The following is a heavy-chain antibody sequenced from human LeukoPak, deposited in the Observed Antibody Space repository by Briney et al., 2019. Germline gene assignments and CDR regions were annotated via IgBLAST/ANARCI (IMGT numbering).Heavy chain of an antibody. CDR3: AKPGRYYYDSSGYYYGAFDI. CDR2: ISGSGGST. J-gene: IGHJ3*02. CDR1: GFTFSRYA. V-gene: IGHV3-23*01. D-gene: IGHD3-22*01. Sequence: GGSLRLSCAASGFTFSRYAMSWVRQAPGKGLEWVSAISGSGGSTYYADSMKGRFTISRDNSKNTLYLQMNSLRAEDTAVYYCAKPGRYYYDSSGYYYGAFDIWGQGTMVTVSS.